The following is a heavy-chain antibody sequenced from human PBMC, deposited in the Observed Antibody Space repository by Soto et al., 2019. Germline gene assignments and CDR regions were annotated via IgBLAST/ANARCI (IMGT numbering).Heavy chain of an antibody. J-gene: IGHJ5*02. D-gene: IGHD6-13*01. CDR1: GFTFDSYA. V-gene: IGHV3-48*01. CDR2: IDFDSSPI. Sequence: GGSLRLSCAASGFTFDSYAMAWVRQAPGKGLEWLSYIDFDSSPIKYADSVMGRFTVSRDNAKDSLYLQMNSLRPEDTAIYYCARGLGSSWFFLWGPGTLVTVSS. CDR3: ARGLGSSWFFL.